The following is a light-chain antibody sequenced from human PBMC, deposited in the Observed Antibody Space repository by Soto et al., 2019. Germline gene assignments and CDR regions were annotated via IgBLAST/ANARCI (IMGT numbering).Light chain of an antibody. CDR1: QSFSTW. V-gene: IGKV1-5*03. CDR3: QQYNFYWT. CDR2: KTS. J-gene: IGKJ1*01. Sequence: DIQITQSPSTLSASVGDRVTITCRASQSFSTWLAWYQQKPGKAPKLLIYKTSTLESGVPSRFIGSGSGTEFTLTISSLQPDDFATYYCQQYNFYWTFGQGTKVEIK.